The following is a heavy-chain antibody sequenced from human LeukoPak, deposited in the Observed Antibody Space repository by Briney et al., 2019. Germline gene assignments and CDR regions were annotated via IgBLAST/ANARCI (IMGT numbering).Heavy chain of an antibody. V-gene: IGHV4-39*01. CDR2: IYYSGIT. J-gene: IGHJ5*02. CDR3: VRWQSGSMFHPP. Sequence: PSETLSLTCTVSGGSISSSSHYWGWIRQPPGKGLEWIGSIYYSGITAYNPSLKSRVTISVDTSKNQFSLKLSSVTAADTAVYYCVRWQSGSMFHPPWGQGTLVTVSS. D-gene: IGHD3-10*02. CDR1: GGSISSSSHY.